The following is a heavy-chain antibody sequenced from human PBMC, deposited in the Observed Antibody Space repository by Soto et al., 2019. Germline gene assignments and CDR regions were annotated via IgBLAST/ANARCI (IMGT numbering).Heavy chain of an antibody. CDR2: VNAYNGNT. CDR3: ATGAAGIAAHVI. CDR1: CYSFPSFG. D-gene: IGHD6-6*01. V-gene: IGHV1-18*01. J-gene: IGHJ4*02. Sequence: SVHVSFKDCCYSFPSFGVNWVRQAPVQGLEWMGWVNAYNGNTNYAQKLQGRVTMTADSSTTKAYMEVRSLRSDATAVYYCATGAAGIAAHVIWGQGTLVTVYS.